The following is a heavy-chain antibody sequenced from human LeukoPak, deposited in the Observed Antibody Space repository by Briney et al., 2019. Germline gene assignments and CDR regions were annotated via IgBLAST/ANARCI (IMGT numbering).Heavy chain of an antibody. V-gene: IGHV4-34*01. CDR3: ARAAHNWNYGVDP. CDR1: GGSFSGYY. CDR2: INHSGST. J-gene: IGHJ5*02. D-gene: IGHD1-7*01. Sequence: SETLSLTCAVYGGSFSGYYWSWIRQPPGKGLEWIGEINHSGSTNYNPSLKSRVTISVDTSKNQFSLKLSSVTAADTAVYYCARAAHNWNYGVDPWGQGTLVTVSS.